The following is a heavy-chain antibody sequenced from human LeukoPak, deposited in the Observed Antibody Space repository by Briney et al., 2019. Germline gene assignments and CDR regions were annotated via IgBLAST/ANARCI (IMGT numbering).Heavy chain of an antibody. CDR1: GFTFSSYE. J-gene: IGHJ4*02. V-gene: IGHV3-48*03. CDR2: ISSRGSTI. CDR3: ARGHYYDSSGTTPYDY. D-gene: IGHD3-22*01. Sequence: GGSLRLSCAASGFTFSSYEMNWVRQAPGKGLEWVSYISSRGSTIHYADSVKGRFTISRDNAKNSLYLQMNSLRAEDTAIYYCARGHYYDSSGTTPYDYWGQGTLVTVSS.